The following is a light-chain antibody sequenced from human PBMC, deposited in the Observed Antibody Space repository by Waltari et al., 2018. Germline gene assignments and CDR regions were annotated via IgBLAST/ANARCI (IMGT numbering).Light chain of an antibody. Sequence: QSALAQPASVSGSPGQSITISCSGTTSDIGTYNSVSWYQQRPGKAPKLMIYNVTNRPSGVSDRFSGSKSGNTASLTISGLQAEDEADYYCTSYTTTSTYVFGTGTKVTVL. CDR1: TSDIGTYNS. CDR3: TSYTTTSTYV. J-gene: IGLJ1*01. CDR2: NVT. V-gene: IGLV2-14*01.